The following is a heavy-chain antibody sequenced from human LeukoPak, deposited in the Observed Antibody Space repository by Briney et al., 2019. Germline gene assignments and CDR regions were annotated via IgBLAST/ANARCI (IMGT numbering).Heavy chain of an antibody. J-gene: IGHJ5*02. D-gene: IGHD4-11*01. Sequence: GASVKVSCKASGGTFSSYAISWVRQAPGQGLEWMGGIIPILGTANYAQKFQGRVTITADESTSTAYMELSSLRSEDTAVYYCARFHDYSNYDWFDPWGQGTLVTVSS. CDR1: GGTFSSYA. CDR3: ARFHDYSNYDWFDP. V-gene: IGHV1-69*13. CDR2: IIPILGTA.